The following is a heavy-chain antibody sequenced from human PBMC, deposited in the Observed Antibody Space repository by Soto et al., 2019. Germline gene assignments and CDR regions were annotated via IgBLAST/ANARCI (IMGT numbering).Heavy chain of an antibody. CDR3: ARVPPWGNSAGDYYIQHYDS. Sequence: SVKVSCKSSGFTFTSYAIHWLRQAPGQRPQWMGWINGGSGNTKYSQDFQGRVTFTRDTFATTAYLELSSLRSEDTAVYYCARVPPWGNSAGDYYIQHYDSWGQGTPVTVSS. V-gene: IGHV1-3*01. CDR2: INGGSGNT. D-gene: IGHD3-10*01. J-gene: IGHJ4*02. CDR1: GFTFTSYA.